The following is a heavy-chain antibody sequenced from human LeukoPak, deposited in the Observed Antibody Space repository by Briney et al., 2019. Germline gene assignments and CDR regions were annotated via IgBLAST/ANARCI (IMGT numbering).Heavy chain of an antibody. CDR2: IKQDGSEK. D-gene: IGHD5-18*01. V-gene: IGHV3-7*01. CDR1: GFTFSSYW. Sequence: GGSLGLSCAASGFTFSSYWMSWVRQAPGKGLEWVANIKQDGSEKYYVDSMKGRFTISRDNAKNSLYLQMNSLRPEDTAVYYCARTWIQLWLPDYWGQGALVTVSS. J-gene: IGHJ4*02. CDR3: ARTWIQLWLPDY.